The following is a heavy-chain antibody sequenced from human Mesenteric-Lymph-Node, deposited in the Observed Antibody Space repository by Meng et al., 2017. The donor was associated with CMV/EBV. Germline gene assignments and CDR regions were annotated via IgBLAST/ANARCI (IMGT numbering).Heavy chain of an antibody. CDR1: GFTFNRYW. CDR2: INSDGSST. V-gene: IGHV3-74*01. D-gene: IGHD6-19*01. CDR3: AREDITVGDTGA. Sequence: GGSLRLSCAVSGFTFNRYWMHWVRQAPGKGLVWVSHINSDGSSTSYADSVKGRFTIDRDNARNTLYLHVNSLRDDDTAVYFCAREDITVGDTGAWGQGTLVTVSS. J-gene: IGHJ5*02.